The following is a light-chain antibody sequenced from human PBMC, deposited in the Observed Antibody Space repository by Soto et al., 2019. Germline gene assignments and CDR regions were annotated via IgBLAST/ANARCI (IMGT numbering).Light chain of an antibody. V-gene: IGKV3-20*01. CDR1: QSVSSSY. CDR3: QQYGSSLPYT. Sequence: EIVLTQSPGTLSLSPGERATLSCRASQSVSSSYLAWYQQKPGQAPRLLIYGASSRATGIPDRFSGSGSGTAFTPPISRLEPEDFSVYYCQQYGSSLPYTFGQGTKLEIK. CDR2: GAS. J-gene: IGKJ2*01.